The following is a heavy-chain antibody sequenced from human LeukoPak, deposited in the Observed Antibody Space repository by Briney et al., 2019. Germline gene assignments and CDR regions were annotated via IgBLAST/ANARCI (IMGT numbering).Heavy chain of an antibody. Sequence: PGGSLRLSCAASGFTFSSYGMHWVRQAPGKGLEWVAVTSYDGSNKYYADSVKGRFTISRDNSKNTLYLQMNSLRAEDTAVYYCAKEHDYYDSSGYYRPMPDYWGQGTLVTVSS. V-gene: IGHV3-30*18. CDR3: AKEHDYYDSSGYYRPMPDY. J-gene: IGHJ4*02. CDR1: GFTFSSYG. CDR2: TSYDGSNK. D-gene: IGHD3-22*01.